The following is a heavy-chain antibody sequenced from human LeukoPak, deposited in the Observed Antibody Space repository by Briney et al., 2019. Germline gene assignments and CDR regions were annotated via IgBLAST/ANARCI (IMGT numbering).Heavy chain of an antibody. CDR2: IYYSGST. J-gene: IGHJ4*02. Sequence: SETLSLTCTVSGGSISSYYWSWIRQPPGKGLEWIGYIYYSGSTNYNPSLKSRVTISVDTSKNQFSLKLSSVTAADTAVYYCARDAAVDTAMVYFDYWGQGTLVTVSS. CDR1: GGSISSYY. V-gene: IGHV4-59*01. D-gene: IGHD5-18*01. CDR3: ARDAAVDTAMVYFDY.